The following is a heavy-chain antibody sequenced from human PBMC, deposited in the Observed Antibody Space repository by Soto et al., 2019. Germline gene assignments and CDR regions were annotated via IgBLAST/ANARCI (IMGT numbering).Heavy chain of an antibody. J-gene: IGHJ4*02. V-gene: IGHV1-69*02. CDR1: GGTFSSYT. Sequence: ASVKVSCKASGGTFSSYTISWVRQAPGQGLEWMGRIIPILGIANYAQKFQGRVTITADKSTSTAYMELSSLRSEDTAVYYCARGISIAAAAPFDYWGQGTLVTVSS. CDR2: IIPILGIA. CDR3: ARGISIAAAAPFDY. D-gene: IGHD6-13*01.